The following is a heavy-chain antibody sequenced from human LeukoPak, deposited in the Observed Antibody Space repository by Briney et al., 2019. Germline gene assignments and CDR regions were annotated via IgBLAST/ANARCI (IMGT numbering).Heavy chain of an antibody. CDR1: GYTFTSYY. J-gene: IGHJ4*02. CDR2: INPSGGST. V-gene: IGHV1-46*01. D-gene: IGHD6-19*01. Sequence: ASVKVSCKASGYTFTSYYMHWVRQAPGQGLEWMGIINPSGGSTSYAQKFQGRVTMTRDTSTSTVYMELSSLRSEDTAVYYCATGVRIAVAGTDYFDYWGQGTLVTVSS. CDR3: ATGVRIAVAGTDYFDY.